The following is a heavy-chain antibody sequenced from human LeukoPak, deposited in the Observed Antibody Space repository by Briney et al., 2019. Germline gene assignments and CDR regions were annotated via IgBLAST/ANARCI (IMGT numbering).Heavy chain of an antibody. V-gene: IGHV3-48*03. Sequence: GGSLRLSCAASGFTFSSYEMNWVRQAPGKGLEWVSYISSSGSTIYYADSVKGRFTISRDNSKNTLYLQMNSLRPEDTALYYCARGASGSYYEPFDYWGQGTLVTVSS. J-gene: IGHJ4*02. CDR1: GFTFSSYE. D-gene: IGHD1-26*01. CDR2: ISSSGSTI. CDR3: ARGASGSYYEPFDY.